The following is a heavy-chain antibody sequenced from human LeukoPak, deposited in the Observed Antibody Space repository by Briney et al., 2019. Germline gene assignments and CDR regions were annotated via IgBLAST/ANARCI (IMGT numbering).Heavy chain of an antibody. CDR1: GFIFSDYY. CDR3: ARGPLGYSGYDQGSSDY. J-gene: IGHJ4*02. D-gene: IGHD5-12*01. CDR2: ISSTSSYT. V-gene: IGHV3-11*06. Sequence: PGGSLRLSWAASGFIFSDYYMSWIRQVPGKGLEWVSYISSTSSYTNYADSVKGRFTISRDNAKNSLYLQMNSLRAEDTAVYYCARGPLGYSGYDQGSSDYWGQGTLVTVSS.